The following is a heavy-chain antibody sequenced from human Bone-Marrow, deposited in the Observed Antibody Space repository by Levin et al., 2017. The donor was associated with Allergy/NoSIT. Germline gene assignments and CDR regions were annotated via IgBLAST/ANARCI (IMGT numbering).Heavy chain of an antibody. CDR1: GFSFSSYA. CDR3: ARETPKFMGFLAGYYDAIAY. CDR2: MSFDGTNE. V-gene: IGHV3-30*03. Sequence: GGSLRLSCTGSGFSFSSYAVDWVRQVPGKGLELVAVMSFDGTNEKYAESVKGRFSISRDDSNNIVYLQMSNLRQEDTAIYYCARETPKFMGFLAGYYDAIAYWGQGTLVTVSS. J-gene: IGHJ4*02. D-gene: IGHD3-9*01.